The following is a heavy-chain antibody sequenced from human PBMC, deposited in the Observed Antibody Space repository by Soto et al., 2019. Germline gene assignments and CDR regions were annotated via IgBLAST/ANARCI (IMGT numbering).Heavy chain of an antibody. V-gene: IGHV3-53*01. CDR2: IYSSGST. CDR3: ARGYSYTQPVFDY. CDR1: VLTVSNNY. D-gene: IGHD5-18*01. Sequence: PGGSLRLSCAASVLTVSNNYMTWVRQAPGKGLEWVSFIYSSGSTYYADSVKGRFTISRDNFKNTLYLQMNSLRAEDTAVYYCARGYSYTQPVFDYWGLGTLVTVSS. J-gene: IGHJ4*02.